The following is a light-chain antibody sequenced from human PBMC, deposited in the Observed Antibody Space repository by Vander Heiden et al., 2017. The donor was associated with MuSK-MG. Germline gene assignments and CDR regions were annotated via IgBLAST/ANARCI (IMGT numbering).Light chain of an antibody. CDR2: DEY. J-gene: IGKJ2*01. CDR3: QQHQNWPLHA. V-gene: IGKV3D-15*03. Sequence: EIVMAQSPASLSVSPGERATLSCRASQSVGDKLAWYQQRPGQAPRLIIYDEYNSGYGTEFTLTISVRQSEDSALYYCQQHQNWPLHAFGQGTKLELK. CDR1: QSVGDK.